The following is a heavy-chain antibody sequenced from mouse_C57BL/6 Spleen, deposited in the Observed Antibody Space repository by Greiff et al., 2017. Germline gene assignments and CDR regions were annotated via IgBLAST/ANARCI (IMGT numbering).Heavy chain of an antibody. Sequence: EVKLQESGGGLVQPGGSMKFSCVASGFNFSNYWMHWVRQSPEKGLEWVAQISSKSDNSATHSAVSGKGRFTISREDSKRSVYLRMNNLRAEYSGIYYCTEGIIPGFAYWGQGTLVTVAS. CDR2: ISSKSDNSAT. D-gene: IGHD1-1*01. J-gene: IGHJ3*01. CDR1: GFNFSNYW. CDR3: TEGIIPGFAY. V-gene: IGHV6-3*01.